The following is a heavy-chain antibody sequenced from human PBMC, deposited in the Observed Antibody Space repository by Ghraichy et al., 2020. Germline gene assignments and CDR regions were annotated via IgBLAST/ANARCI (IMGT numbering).Heavy chain of an antibody. J-gene: IGHJ4*02. CDR1: GFIFSNYA. V-gene: IGHV3-23*01. D-gene: IGHD2-2*02. CDR2: IGGGGSST. CDR3: ALYTVNFDF. Sequence: RGSLRLSCAASGFIFSNYAMSWVRQAPGKGLEWVSAIGGGGSSTYYADSVKGRFTISRDNSENTLYLQMNSLRAEDTAVYYCALYTVNFDFWGQGTLVTVSS.